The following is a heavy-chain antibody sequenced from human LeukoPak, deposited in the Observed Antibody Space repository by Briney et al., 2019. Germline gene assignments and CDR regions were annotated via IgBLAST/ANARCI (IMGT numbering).Heavy chain of an antibody. CDR1: GYTFTSYG. CDR2: ISAYNGNT. D-gene: IGHD2-2*01. Sequence: RASVEVSCKASGYTFTSYGISWVRQAPGQGLEWMGWISAYNGNTNYAQKLQGRVTMTTDTSTSTAYMELRSLRSDDTAVYYCARPDCSSTSCYLGYYYGMDVWGQGTTVTVSS. V-gene: IGHV1-18*01. J-gene: IGHJ6*02. CDR3: ARPDCSSTSCYLGYYYGMDV.